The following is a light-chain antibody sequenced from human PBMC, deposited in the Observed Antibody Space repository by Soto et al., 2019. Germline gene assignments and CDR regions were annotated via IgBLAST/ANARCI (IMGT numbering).Light chain of an antibody. J-gene: IGKJ1*01. CDR3: QQTYSTPGWT. CDR2: TAS. CDR1: QIINKY. V-gene: IGKV1-39*01. Sequence: DIQMTQSPSSLSASVGDRVTITCRASQIINKYLNWYQQEPGKAPKLLIYTASSLQSGVPARFSGSGSGTAFTLTINSLQPEDSATYYCQQTYSTPGWTFGQGTKVDIK.